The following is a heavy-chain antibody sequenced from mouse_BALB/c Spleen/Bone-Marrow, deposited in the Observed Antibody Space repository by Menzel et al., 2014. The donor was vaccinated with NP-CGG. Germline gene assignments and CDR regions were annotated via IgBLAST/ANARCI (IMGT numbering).Heavy chain of an antibody. CDR2: IYPYNGGT. V-gene: IGHV1S29*02. J-gene: IGHJ2*01. Sequence: VQLQQPGPELVKPGASVKISCKASGYTFTDYNMHWVKQSHGKSLEWIGYIYPYNGGTGYNQKFKSKATLTVDNSSSTAYMELRSLTSEDSAVYYCARDDGYYDYWGQGTTLTDTS. CDR3: ARDDGYYDY. D-gene: IGHD2-3*01. CDR1: GYTFTDYN.